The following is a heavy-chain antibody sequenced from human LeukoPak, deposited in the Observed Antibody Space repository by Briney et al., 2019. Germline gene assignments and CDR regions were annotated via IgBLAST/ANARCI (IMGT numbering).Heavy chain of an antibody. D-gene: IGHD4-11*01. CDR2: INTDGSST. Sequence: PGGSLRLSCAASGFTFSSYWMHWVRQAPGKGLVWVSRINTDGSSTSYADSVKGRFTISRDNAKNTLYLQMNGLRAEDTAVYYCARVGTVTTLGYFDLWGRGTLVTVSS. CDR3: ARVGTVTTLGYFDL. CDR1: GFTFSSYW. V-gene: IGHV3-74*01. J-gene: IGHJ2*01.